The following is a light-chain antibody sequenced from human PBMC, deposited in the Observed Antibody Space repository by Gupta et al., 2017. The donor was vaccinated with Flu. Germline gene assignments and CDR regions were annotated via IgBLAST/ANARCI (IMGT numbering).Light chain of an antibody. CDR2: AAS. V-gene: IGKV3-20*01. Sequence: EIVLTQSPDTLSLSPGDRATLSCRASQSVSSNYLAWYQQRPGQAPKPLVYAASPRAPGVPHQFRCRWSWACFPPPHPRLEPEDFAVYFCQQYGSSLWTFGQGTRVEVK. J-gene: IGKJ1*01. CDR3: QQYGSSLWT. CDR1: QSVSSNY.